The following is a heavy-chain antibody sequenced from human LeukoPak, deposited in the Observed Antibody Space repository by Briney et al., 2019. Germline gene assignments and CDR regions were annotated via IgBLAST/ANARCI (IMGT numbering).Heavy chain of an antibody. Sequence: PSETLSLACTVSGGSISSYYWSWIRQPPGKGLEWIGYIYYSGSNNYNPSLKSRVTISVDTSKNQFSLKLSSVTAADTAVYYCARDKGYSSGWYPYYYYMDVWGKGTTVTVSS. CDR1: GGSISSYY. J-gene: IGHJ6*03. D-gene: IGHD6-19*01. CDR2: IYYSGSN. V-gene: IGHV4-59*01. CDR3: ARDKGYSSGWYPYYYYMDV.